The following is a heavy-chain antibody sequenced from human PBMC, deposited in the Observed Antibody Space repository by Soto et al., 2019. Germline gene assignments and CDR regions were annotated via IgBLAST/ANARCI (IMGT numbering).Heavy chain of an antibody. V-gene: IGHV3-74*01. CDR1: GFTFNNKW. D-gene: IGHD1-26*01. Sequence: WSLRLSCTATGFTFNNKWMHWVRQAPGKGLVWLSRIDGAAATTNYADSVKGRFTISRDNAKNIVFLHVNGLTDEDTAVYYCARGGAMGVDYWGQGTLVTVSS. CDR3: ARGGAMGVDY. J-gene: IGHJ4*02. CDR2: IDGAAATT.